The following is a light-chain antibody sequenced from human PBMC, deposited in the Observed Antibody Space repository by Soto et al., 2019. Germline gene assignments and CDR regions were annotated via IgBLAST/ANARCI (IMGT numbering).Light chain of an antibody. Sequence: EIVLTQSPATLSLSPGERATLSCRASQNVANYLDWYQQKPGQAPRLLIYESSNRATGIAARFSGSGSGTDFSLIISSLEPEDFAVYYCQQYGTSPFTFGPGTKVDIK. J-gene: IGKJ3*01. CDR3: QQYGTSPFT. CDR2: ESS. V-gene: IGKV3-11*01. CDR1: QNVANY.